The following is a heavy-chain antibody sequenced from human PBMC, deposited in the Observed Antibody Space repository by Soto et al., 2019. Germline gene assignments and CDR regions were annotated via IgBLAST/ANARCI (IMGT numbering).Heavy chain of an antibody. CDR3: ARASGPFDY. CDR1: GFTFSTYG. CDR2: IWYDGSDK. Sequence: QVQLVESGGGVVQPGRSLRLSCAASGFTFSTYGMHWVRQAPGKGLEWVAVIWYDGSDKYYADSVKGRFTISRDNSKNTLYLQINRLRAEDTAVYYCARASGPFDYWGQGTLVTVSS. D-gene: IGHD2-8*02. J-gene: IGHJ4*02. V-gene: IGHV3-33*01.